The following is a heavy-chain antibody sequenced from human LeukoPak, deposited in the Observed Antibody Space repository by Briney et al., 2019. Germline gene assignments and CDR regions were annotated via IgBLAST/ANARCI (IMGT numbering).Heavy chain of an antibody. CDR1: GFTFSSYA. CDR2: ISCSGGST. CDR3: AKYPGYCSSTSCYIDY. Sequence: PGGSLRLSCAASGFTFSSYAMSWVRQAPGKGLEWVSAISCSGGSTYYADSVKGRFTISRDNSKNTLYLQMNSLRAEDTAVYYCAKYPGYCSSTSCYIDYWGQGTLVTVSS. J-gene: IGHJ4*02. D-gene: IGHD2-2*02. V-gene: IGHV3-23*01.